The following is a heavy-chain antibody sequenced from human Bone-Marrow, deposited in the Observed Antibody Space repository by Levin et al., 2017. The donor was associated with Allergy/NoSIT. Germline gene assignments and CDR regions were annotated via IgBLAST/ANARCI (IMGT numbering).Heavy chain of an antibody. J-gene: IGHJ4*02. D-gene: IGHD5-24*01. Sequence: GESLKISCAASGFTFSDYWMNWVRQAPGKGLEWVGNIKQDGSEKYYVYSVKGRFTISRDNAKNSLYLQMNSLRAEDTAVYDCAGSSGGLQDYWGQGTLVTVSS. CDR2: IKQDGSEK. CDR3: AGSSGGLQDY. V-gene: IGHV3-7*01. CDR1: GFTFSDYW.